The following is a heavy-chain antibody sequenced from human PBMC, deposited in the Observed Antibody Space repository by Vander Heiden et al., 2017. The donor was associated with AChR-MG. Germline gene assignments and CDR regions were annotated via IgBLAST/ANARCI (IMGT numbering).Heavy chain of an antibody. CDR2: ISWNSGSI. CDR1: GFTFDDYA. D-gene: IGHD3-10*01. CDR3: AKDPYGSGMNWFDP. Sequence: EVQLVESGGGLVQPGRSLRLSCAASGFTFDDYAMHWVRQAPGKGLEWVSGISWNSGSIGYADSVKGRFTISRDNAKNSLYLQMNSLRDEDTALYYCAKDPYGSGMNWFDPWGQGTLVTVSS. V-gene: IGHV3-9*01. J-gene: IGHJ5*02.